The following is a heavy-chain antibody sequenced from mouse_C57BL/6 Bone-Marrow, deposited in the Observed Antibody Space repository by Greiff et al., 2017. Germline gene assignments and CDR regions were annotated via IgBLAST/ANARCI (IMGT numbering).Heavy chain of an antibody. J-gene: IGHJ4*01. D-gene: IGHD2-4*01. CDR1: GFTFSSYA. V-gene: IGHV5-4*01. CDR2: ISDGGSYT. CDR3: ARDVGLRGAMDY. Sequence: EVQVVESGGGLVKPGGSLKLSCAASGFTFSSYAMSWVRQTPEKRLEWVATISDGGSYTYYPNNVKGRFTISRDNAKNNLYLQMSHLKSEDTAMYDCARDVGLRGAMDYWGQGTSVTVSS.